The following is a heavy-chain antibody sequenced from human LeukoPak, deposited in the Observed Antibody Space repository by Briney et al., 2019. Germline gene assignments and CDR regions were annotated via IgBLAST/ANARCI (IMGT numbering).Heavy chain of an antibody. CDR3: ARVRGSSGYNWFDP. J-gene: IGHJ5*02. CDR1: GGSISNTDSY. CDR2: IYYSGST. D-gene: IGHD6-19*01. Sequence: SETLSLTCTVSGGSISNTDSYWNWIRQPPGKGLEWIGYIYYSGSTNYNPSLKSRVTISVDTSKNQFSLKLSSVTAADTAVYYCARVRGSSGYNWFDPWGQGTLVTVSS. V-gene: IGHV4-61*08.